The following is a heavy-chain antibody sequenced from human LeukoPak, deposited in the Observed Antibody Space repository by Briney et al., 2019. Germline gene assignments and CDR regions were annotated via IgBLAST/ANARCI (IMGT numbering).Heavy chain of an antibody. D-gene: IGHD3-22*01. CDR1: GYTFTGYY. Sequence: ASVKVTCKASGYTFTGYYMHWVRQAPGQGLEWMGWINPNSGGTNYAQKFQGRVTMTRDTSISTAYMELSRLRSDDTAVYYCASAPLLYDGSGYSRSDAFDIWGQGTMVTVSS. V-gene: IGHV1-2*02. CDR2: INPNSGGT. J-gene: IGHJ3*02. CDR3: ASAPLLYDGSGYSRSDAFDI.